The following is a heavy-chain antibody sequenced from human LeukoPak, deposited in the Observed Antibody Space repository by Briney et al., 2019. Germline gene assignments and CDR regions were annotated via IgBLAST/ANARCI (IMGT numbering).Heavy chain of an antibody. V-gene: IGHV3-23*01. CDR1: GITLSNYG. CDR2: ISGSGGTT. J-gene: IGHJ4*02. CDR3: AKRGVVIRVILVGFHREAYYFDS. D-gene: IGHD3-22*01. Sequence: GGSLRLSCAVSGITLSNYGMSWVRQAPGKGLEWVAGISGSGGTTNYADSVKGRFTISRDNPKNTLYLQMNSLRAEDTAVCFCAKRGVVIRVILVGFHREAYYFDSWGQGVLVTVSS.